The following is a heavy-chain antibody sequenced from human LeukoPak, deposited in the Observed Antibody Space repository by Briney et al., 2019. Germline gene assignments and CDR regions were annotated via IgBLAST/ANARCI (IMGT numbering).Heavy chain of an antibody. CDR3: ARRAVAGTAVGDY. Sequence: GASVKVSCKASGGTFSSYAISGVRQAPGQGLEWMGGIIPIFGTANYAQKFQGRVTITADESTSTAYMELSSLRSEDTAVYYCARRAVAGTAVGDYWGQGTLVTVSS. D-gene: IGHD6-19*01. CDR2: IIPIFGTA. J-gene: IGHJ4*02. CDR1: GGTFSSYA. V-gene: IGHV1-69*01.